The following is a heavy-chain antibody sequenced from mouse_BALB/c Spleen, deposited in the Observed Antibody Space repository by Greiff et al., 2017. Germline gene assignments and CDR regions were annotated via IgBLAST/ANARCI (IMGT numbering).Heavy chain of an antibody. J-gene: IGHJ2*01. V-gene: IGHV14-3*02. Sequence: EVQLVESGAELVKPGASVKLSCTASGFNIKDTYMHWVKQRPEQGLEWIGRIDPANGNTKYDPKFQGQATITADTASNTAYLQLSSLTSEDTAVYYCARDGYYRYFDYWGQGTTLTVSA. CDR1: GFNIKDTY. CDR2: IDPANGNT. CDR3: ARDGYYRYFDY. D-gene: IGHD2-3*01.